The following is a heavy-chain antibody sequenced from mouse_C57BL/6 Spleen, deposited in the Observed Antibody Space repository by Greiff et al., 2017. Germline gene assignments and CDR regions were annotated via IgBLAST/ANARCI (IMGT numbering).Heavy chain of an antibody. CDR3: ARSYYSNYGRMDY. Sequence: QVHVKQSGAELVRPGASVKLSCKASGYTFTDYYINWVKQRPGQGLEWIARIYPGSGNTYYNEKFKGKATLTAEKSSSTAYMQLSSLTSEDSAVYFCARSYYSNYGRMDYWGQGTSVTVSS. CDR1: GYTFTDYY. D-gene: IGHD2-5*01. CDR2: IYPGSGNT. V-gene: IGHV1-76*01. J-gene: IGHJ4*01.